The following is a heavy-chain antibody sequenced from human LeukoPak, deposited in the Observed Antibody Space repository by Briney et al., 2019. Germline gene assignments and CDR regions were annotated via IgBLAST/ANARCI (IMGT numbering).Heavy chain of an antibody. D-gene: IGHD3-22*01. V-gene: IGHV1-18*01. J-gene: IGHJ5*02. CDR2: ISAYNGNT. CDR1: GYTCTTYG. CDR3: ARAEYDSSGYYWFDP. Sequence: GASVKVSCKASGYTCTTYGISWVRQAPGQGLEWMGWISAYNGNTNYAQKLQGRVTMTTDTSTSTAYMELRNLRSDDTAVYYCARAEYDSSGYYWFDPWGQGTLVTVSS.